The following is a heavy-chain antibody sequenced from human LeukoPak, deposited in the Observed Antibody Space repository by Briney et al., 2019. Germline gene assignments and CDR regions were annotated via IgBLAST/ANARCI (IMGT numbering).Heavy chain of an antibody. V-gene: IGHV1-2*06. CDR1: GYTFTGYY. J-gene: IGHJ5*02. CDR3: ARERTPYYYDSSGYYYRGWFDP. Sequence: ASVKVSCKASGYTFTGYYMHWVRQAPGQGLEWMGRINPNSGGTNYAQKFQGRVTMTRDTSISTAYMEQSRLRSDDTAVYYCARERTPYYYDSSGYYYRGWFDPWGQGTLVTVSS. D-gene: IGHD3-22*01. CDR2: INPNSGGT.